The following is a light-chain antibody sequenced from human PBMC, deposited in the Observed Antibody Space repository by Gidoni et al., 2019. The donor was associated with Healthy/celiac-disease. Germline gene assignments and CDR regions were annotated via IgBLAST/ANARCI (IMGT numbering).Light chain of an antibody. CDR3: QQYNNWPPWT. J-gene: IGKJ1*01. CDR2: GAS. V-gene: IGKV3-15*01. Sequence: ATLSCRASQSVSSNLAWYQQKHGQAPRLLIYGASTRATGIPARFSGSGSGTEFTLTISSLQSEDFAVYYCQQYNNWPPWTFGQGTKVEIK. CDR1: QSVSSN.